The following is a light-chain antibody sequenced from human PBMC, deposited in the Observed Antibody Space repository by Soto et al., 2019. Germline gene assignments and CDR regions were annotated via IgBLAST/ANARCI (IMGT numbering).Light chain of an antibody. CDR3: QQRSNWPS. CDR1: QSVSSY. Sequence: EIVLTQSPATLSLSPGERATLSCRASQSVSSYLAWYHQKPGQAPRLLIYDASNRATGIAARFSGSGSGTDFTLTISSLEPEDFAVYYCQQRSNWPSFGQGTRLEIK. J-gene: IGKJ5*01. CDR2: DAS. V-gene: IGKV3-11*01.